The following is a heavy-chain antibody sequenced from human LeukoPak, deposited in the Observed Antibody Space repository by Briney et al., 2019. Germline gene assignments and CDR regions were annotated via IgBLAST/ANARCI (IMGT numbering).Heavy chain of an antibody. V-gene: IGHV1-8*02. CDR3: ARGSMTRKAFDI. D-gene: IGHD2/OR15-2a*01. J-gene: IGHJ3*02. CDR1: GYTFTSYG. CDR2: MNPNSGNT. Sequence: ASVKVSCKASGYTFTSYGISWVRQATGQGLEWMGWMNPNSGNTGYAQKFQGRVTMTRNTSISTAYMELSSLRSEDTAVYYCARGSMTRKAFDIWGQGTMVTVSS.